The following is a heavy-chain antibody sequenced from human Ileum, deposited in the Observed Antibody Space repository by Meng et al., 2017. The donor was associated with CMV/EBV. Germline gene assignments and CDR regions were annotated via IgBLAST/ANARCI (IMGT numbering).Heavy chain of an antibody. D-gene: IGHD1-26*01. J-gene: IGHJ4*02. V-gene: IGHV4-4*07. Sequence: QVQLQESGPGLVKPSEPLSLTCTVSADSLSTYSWQWIRQPAGKGLEWIGRLYTTGTIKYNPSLMSRLTMSLDTSKSQFSLNLRSLTAADTAVYYCATTYSDGDWNFDYWGQGTLVTVSS. CDR2: LYTTGTI. CDR1: ADSLSTYS. CDR3: ATTYSDGDWNFDY.